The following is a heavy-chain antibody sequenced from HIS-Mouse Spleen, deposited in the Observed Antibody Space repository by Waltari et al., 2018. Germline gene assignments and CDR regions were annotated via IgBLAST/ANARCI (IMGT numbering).Heavy chain of an antibody. Sequence: EVQLVETGGGLIQPGGSLRLSCAASGFTVSSNYMSWVRQAPGKGMGWVSVIYSGSSTYYADSVKGRFTISRDNSKNTLYLQMNSLRAEDTAVYYCARHYYYGSGSYYFDYWGQGTLVTVSS. V-gene: IGHV3-53*02. D-gene: IGHD3-10*01. CDR2: IYSGSST. J-gene: IGHJ4*02. CDR3: ARHYYYGSGSYYFDY. CDR1: GFTVSSNY.